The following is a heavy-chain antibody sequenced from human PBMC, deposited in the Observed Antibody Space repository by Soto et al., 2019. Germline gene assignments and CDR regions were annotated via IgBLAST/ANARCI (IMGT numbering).Heavy chain of an antibody. Sequence: SETLSLTCAVYGGSFIGYYWIWILQPPGKGLEWIGEINHSGSTNYNPSLKSRVTISVDTSKNQFSLKLSSVTAADTAVYYCARGRYDFWSGYPVTYYYYMDIWGKGTTVTVSS. CDR3: ARGRYDFWSGYPVTYYYYMDI. CDR2: INHSGST. J-gene: IGHJ6*03. CDR1: GGSFIGYY. D-gene: IGHD3-3*01. V-gene: IGHV4-34*01.